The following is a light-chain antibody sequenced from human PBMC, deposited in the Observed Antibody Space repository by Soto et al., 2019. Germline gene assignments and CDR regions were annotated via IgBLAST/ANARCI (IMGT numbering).Light chain of an antibody. V-gene: IGKV2-28*01. CDR2: LGS. CDR1: HSLLHRNGKNY. CDR3: MQGLQSTIT. J-gene: IGKJ5*01. Sequence: DIVMTQSPFSLAVTPGESACISCRSRHSLLHRNGKNYLDWYLQKPGQPPQLLIYLGSSRASGVPDRVSGSGSGTDFTLKIGRVEAEDVGIYYCMQGLQSTITFGQGTRLEIK.